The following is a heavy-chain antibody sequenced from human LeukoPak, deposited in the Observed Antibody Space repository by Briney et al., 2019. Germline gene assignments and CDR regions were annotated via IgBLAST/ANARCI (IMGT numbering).Heavy chain of an antibody. CDR2: IYYSGST. CDR1: GGSISSGDYY. J-gene: IGHJ5*02. CDR3: ARGLLFSWFDP. D-gene: IGHD2-21*02. V-gene: IGHV4-30-4*01. Sequence: SETLSLTCTVSGGSISSGDYYWSWIRQPPGKGLEWIGYIYYSGSTCYNPSLKSRVTISVDTSKNQFSLKLSSVTAADTAVYYCARGLLFSWFDPWGQGTLVTVSS.